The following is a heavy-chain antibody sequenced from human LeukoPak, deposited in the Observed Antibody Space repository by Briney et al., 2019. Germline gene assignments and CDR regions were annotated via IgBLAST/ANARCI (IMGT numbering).Heavy chain of an antibody. Sequence: GGSLRLSCAASGFTFSSYAMHWVRQAPGKGLEYVSAISSNGGSTYYANSVKGRFTISRDNSKNTLYLQMGSLRAEDMAVYYCARAITGTTTAWFGPWGQGTLVTVSS. CDR2: ISSNGGST. CDR1: GFTFSSYA. J-gene: IGHJ5*02. D-gene: IGHD1-7*01. CDR3: ARAITGTTTAWFGP. V-gene: IGHV3-64*01.